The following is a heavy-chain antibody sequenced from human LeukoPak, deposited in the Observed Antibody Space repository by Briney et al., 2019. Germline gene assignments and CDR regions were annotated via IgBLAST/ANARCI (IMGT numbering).Heavy chain of an antibody. D-gene: IGHD6-25*01. V-gene: IGHV3-23*01. J-gene: IGHJ5*01. CDR2: ISASGYTT. CDR1: GFTFSSYD. Sequence: PGGSLRLSCAASGFTFSSYDMSWVRQAPGKGLEWVSRISASGYTTYYADSVKGRFTLSRDNSKNTLYLQMNSLRAEDTALYYCAKNGYNSGWYDSWGQGILVTVPS. CDR3: AKNGYNSGWYDS.